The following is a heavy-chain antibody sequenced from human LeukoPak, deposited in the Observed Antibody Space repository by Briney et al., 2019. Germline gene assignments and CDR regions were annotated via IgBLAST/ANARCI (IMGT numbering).Heavy chain of an antibody. CDR1: GFTFSSYA. Sequence: GGSLRLSCAASGFTFSSYAMHWVRQAPGKGLEGVAVISYDGSNKYYADSVKGRFTISRDNSKNTLYLQLNSLRAEDTAVYYCATEVHGWLDPWGQGTLVTVSS. J-gene: IGHJ5*02. CDR2: ISYDGSNK. V-gene: IGHV3-30*01. CDR3: ATEVHGWLDP.